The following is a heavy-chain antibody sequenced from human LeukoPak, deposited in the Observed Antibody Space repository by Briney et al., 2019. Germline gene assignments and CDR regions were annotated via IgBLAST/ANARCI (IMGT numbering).Heavy chain of an antibody. CDR1: GYSFTNYY. CDR2: INPSGGST. CDR3: ASDTMVRGVIIPANY. D-gene: IGHD3-10*01. J-gene: IGHJ4*02. V-gene: IGHV1-46*01. Sequence: ASVKVSCKTSGYSFTNYYMHWVRQAPGQGLEWMGIINPSGGSTNYAQKFQGRVTMTRDTSTNTVYMELSSLRSEDTAVYYCASDTMVRGVIIPANYWGQGTLVTVSS.